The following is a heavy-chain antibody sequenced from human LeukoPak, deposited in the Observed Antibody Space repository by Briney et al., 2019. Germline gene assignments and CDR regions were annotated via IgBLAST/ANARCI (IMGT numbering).Heavy chain of an antibody. CDR3: ARDQSGYYDSSGYDY. D-gene: IGHD3-22*01. Sequence: ASVKVSCKASGYTFTSYGIGWVRQAPGQGLEWMGWISAYNGNTNYAQKLQGRVTMTTDTSTCTAYMELRSLRSDDTAVYYCARDQSGYYDSSGYDYWGQGTLVTVSS. CDR1: GYTFTSYG. J-gene: IGHJ4*02. V-gene: IGHV1-18*01. CDR2: ISAYNGNT.